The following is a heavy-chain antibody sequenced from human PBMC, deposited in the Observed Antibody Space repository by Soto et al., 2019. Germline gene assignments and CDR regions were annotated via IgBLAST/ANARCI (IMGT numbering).Heavy chain of an antibody. CDR3: ARVGLRYYYDSSAWGWFDP. D-gene: IGHD3-22*01. J-gene: IGHJ5*02. Sequence: ASVKVPCKASGYTFTSYGISWVRQAPGQGLEWMGWISVYNGNTNYAQKLQGRVTMTTDTSTSTAYMELRSLRSDDTAVYYCARVGLRYYYDSSAWGWFDPWGQGTLVTVSS. CDR1: GYTFTSYG. V-gene: IGHV1-18*01. CDR2: ISVYNGNT.